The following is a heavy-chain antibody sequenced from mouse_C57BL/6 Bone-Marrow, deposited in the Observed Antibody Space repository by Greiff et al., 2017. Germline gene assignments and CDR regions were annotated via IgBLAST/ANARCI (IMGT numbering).Heavy chain of an antibody. CDR2: INPNYGTT. J-gene: IGHJ3*01. CDR3: ARGEYAQAWFAY. D-gene: IGHD2-10*02. V-gene: IGHV1-39*01. CDR1: VYSFSDCN. Sequence: QLQQSGPVLVKPGASVKISCKASVYSFSDCNMNWVTHSNGKSLVCIGVINPNYGTTSYNQKFKGKATLTVDQSTSTAYMQLHCLTSEDSAVYYCARGEYAQAWFAYWGQGTLVTVSA.